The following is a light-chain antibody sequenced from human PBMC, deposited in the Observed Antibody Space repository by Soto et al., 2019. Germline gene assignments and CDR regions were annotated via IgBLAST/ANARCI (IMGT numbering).Light chain of an antibody. CDR1: SSVVGSYNL. CDR2: EVS. J-gene: IGLJ1*01. Sequence: QSVLTQPASVSGSPGQSITVSCTGTSSVVGSYNLVSWYQQYPGKVPELMIYEVSKRPSGVSNRFSGSKSGNTASLTISGLQAEDEADYYCCSYAGSSPYVFGTGTKVTVL. V-gene: IGLV2-23*02. CDR3: CSYAGSSPYV.